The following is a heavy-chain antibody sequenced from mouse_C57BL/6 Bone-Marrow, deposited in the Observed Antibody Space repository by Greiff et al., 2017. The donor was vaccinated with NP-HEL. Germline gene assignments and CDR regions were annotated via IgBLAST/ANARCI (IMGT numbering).Heavy chain of an antibody. V-gene: IGHV2-2*01. CDR3: ARKGIYYYGSSYWYFDV. CDR2: IWSGGST. D-gene: IGHD1-1*01. J-gene: IGHJ1*03. CDR1: GFSLTSYG. Sequence: VQLKESGPGLVQPSQSLSITCTVSGFSLTSYGVHWVRQSPGKGLEWLGVIWSGGSTDYNAAFISRLSISKDNSKSQVFFKMNSLQADDTAIYYCARKGIYYYGSSYWYFDVWGTGTTVTVSS.